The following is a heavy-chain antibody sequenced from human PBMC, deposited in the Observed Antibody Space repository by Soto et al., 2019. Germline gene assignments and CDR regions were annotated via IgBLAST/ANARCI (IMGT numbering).Heavy chain of an antibody. V-gene: IGHV4-39*01. CDR3: ARHLGPTGVMD. D-gene: IGHD3-16*01. J-gene: IGHJ4*02. Sequence: SSETLSLTCTVSGGSISSSSYYWGWTRQSPGKGLEWIASIGPGGNSNYNPSLKSRVTISSDASTNHFSLTVTSVTAADTAIYYCARHLGPTGVMDWGKGLLVT. CDR2: IGPGGNS. CDR1: GGSISSSSYY.